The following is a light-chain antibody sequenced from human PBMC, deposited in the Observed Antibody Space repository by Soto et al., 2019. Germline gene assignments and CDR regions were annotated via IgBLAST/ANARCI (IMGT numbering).Light chain of an antibody. V-gene: IGKV3-11*01. Sequence: EIVLTQSPATLSLSPGERATLSCRASQSVSSYLAWYQQKPGQAPRLLIYDASNRATGTPARFSGSGSGTDFTLTISSLEPEDFAVYYCQQRSNWPRTFGQGTKVDNK. CDR3: QQRSNWPRT. J-gene: IGKJ1*01. CDR1: QSVSSY. CDR2: DAS.